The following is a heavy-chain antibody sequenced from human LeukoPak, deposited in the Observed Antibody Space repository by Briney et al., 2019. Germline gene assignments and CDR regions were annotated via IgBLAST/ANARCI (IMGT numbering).Heavy chain of an antibody. V-gene: IGHV3-21*01. CDR1: GFTFSSYS. CDR2: ISSSSSYI. J-gene: IGHJ4*02. Sequence: PGGSLRLSCAASGFTFSSYSMNWVRQAPGKGREWVSSISSSSSYIYYTDSVKGRFTISRDNAKNSLYLQMNSLRAEDTAVYYCASGNYYGSGSYEFDYWGQGTLVTVSS. D-gene: IGHD3-10*01. CDR3: ASGNYYGSGSYEFDY.